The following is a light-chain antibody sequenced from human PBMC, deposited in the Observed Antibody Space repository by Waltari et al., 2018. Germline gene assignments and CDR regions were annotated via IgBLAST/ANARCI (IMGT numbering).Light chain of an antibody. V-gene: IGLV2-14*01. CDR3: SSYTESGARV. J-gene: IGLJ2*01. CDR2: EVY. Sequence: QSSLTQPASVSGSPGQSITISCTGTSNDVGTYTYVSWYQHHPDRAPLLLIYEVYNRPSGISTRFSGSKSGNTASLTISGLLAEDEAVYYCSSYTESGARVFGGGTKVTV. CDR1: SNDVGTYTY.